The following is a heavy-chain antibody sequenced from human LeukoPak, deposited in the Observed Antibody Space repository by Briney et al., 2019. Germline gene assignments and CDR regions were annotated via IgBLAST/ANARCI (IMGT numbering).Heavy chain of an antibody. J-gene: IGHJ4*02. Sequence: GGSLRLSCAASGFTFSSYWMSWVRQAPGKGLEWVANIKQDGSEKYYVDSVKGRFTISRDNAKNSLYLQMNSLRAEDTAVYYCARGYSYGLVPFDYWGQGTLVTVSS. CDR1: GFTFSSYW. V-gene: IGHV3-7*01. CDR2: IKQDGSEK. CDR3: ARGYSYGLVPFDY. D-gene: IGHD5-18*01.